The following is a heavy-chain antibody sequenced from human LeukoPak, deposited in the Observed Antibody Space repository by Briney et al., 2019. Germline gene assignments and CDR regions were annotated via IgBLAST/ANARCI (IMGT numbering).Heavy chain of an antibody. J-gene: IGHJ5*01. D-gene: IGHD1-26*01. CDR2: IIPILGTT. CDR3: ATDDGSATMGFDS. CDR1: GGTFSSYA. V-gene: IGHV1-69*05. Sequence: SVKVSCQASGGTFSSYAFSWVRQAPGQGLQWMGGIIPILGTTNSTQQFQGGVRMTTEESTSTAFMELSRLRSEDTAIYYCATDDGSATMGFDSWGQGTQLTVSS.